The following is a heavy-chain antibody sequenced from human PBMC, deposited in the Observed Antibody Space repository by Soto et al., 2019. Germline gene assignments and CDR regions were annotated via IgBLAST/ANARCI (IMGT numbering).Heavy chain of an antibody. D-gene: IGHD6-13*01. CDR3: ARLGALAAAGVGPYYYGMDV. Sequence: SETLSLTCTVSGVSVSSSSYYWGWIRQPPGKGLEWIGSIYYSGSTYYNPSLKSRVTISVDTSKNQFSLKLSSVTAADTAVYYCARLGALAAAGVGPYYYGMDVWGQGTTVTVSS. CDR1: GVSVSSSSYY. J-gene: IGHJ6*02. CDR2: IYYSGST. V-gene: IGHV4-39*01.